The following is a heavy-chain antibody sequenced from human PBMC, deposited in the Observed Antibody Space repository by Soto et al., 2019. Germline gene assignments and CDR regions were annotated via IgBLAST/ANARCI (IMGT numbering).Heavy chain of an antibody. Sequence: LSLTCAVSGGSISSGGYSWSWSRQPPGKGLEWIGYIYHSGSTYYNPSLKSRVTISVDRSKNQFSLKLSSVTAADTAVYYCARFLQYSGNWFDPLGQGTLVTVSS. CDR1: GGSISSGGYS. J-gene: IGHJ5*02. CDR2: IYHSGST. CDR3: ARFLQYSGNWFDP. V-gene: IGHV4-30-2*01. D-gene: IGHD4-4*01.